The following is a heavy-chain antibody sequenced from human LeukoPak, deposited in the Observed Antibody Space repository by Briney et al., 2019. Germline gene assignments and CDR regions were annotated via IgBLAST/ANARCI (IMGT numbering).Heavy chain of an antibody. Sequence: NPSETLSLTCTVSGGSISSSSYYWGWIRQSPGKGLEWIGSMYYRGTTYENSSLKSRVTLSIDTSKNQFSLKLTSVTAADTGVYYCVREYSRSVVAGSRPDLWGQGLLVTVPS. J-gene: IGHJ4*02. V-gene: IGHV4-39*02. CDR3: VREYSRSVVAGSRPDL. CDR2: MYYRGTT. CDR1: GGSISSSSYY. D-gene: IGHD2-21*01.